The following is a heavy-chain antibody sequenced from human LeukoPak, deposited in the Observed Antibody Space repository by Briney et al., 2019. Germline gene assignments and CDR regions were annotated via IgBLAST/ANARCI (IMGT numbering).Heavy chain of an antibody. CDR3: ARDLRVWNCSSTSCPMDV. V-gene: IGHV3-30-3*01. D-gene: IGHD2-2*01. CDR1: GFTFSSYA. J-gene: IGHJ6*02. CDR2: ISYDGSNK. Sequence: GGSLRLSCAASGFTFSSYAMSWVRQAPGKGLEWVAVISYDGSNKYYADSVKGRFTISRDNSKNTLYLQMNSLRAEDTAVYYCARDLRVWNCSSTSCPMDVWGQGTTVTVSS.